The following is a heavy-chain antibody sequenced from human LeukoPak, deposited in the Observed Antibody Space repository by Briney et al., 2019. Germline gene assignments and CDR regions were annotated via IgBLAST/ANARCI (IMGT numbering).Heavy chain of an antibody. D-gene: IGHD2-15*01. J-gene: IGHJ4*02. CDR2: ISYDGNNK. CDR3: AKGLQVAEPPDY. CDR1: GFSFSNYV. V-gene: IGHV3-30*18. Sequence: GGSLRLSCAASGFSFSNYVMYWVRQAPRKGLEWVAVISYDGNNKYYADSVKGRFTISRDSSKNTLYLQMSSLRGEDTAVYYCAKGLQVAEPPDYWGQGILVTVSS.